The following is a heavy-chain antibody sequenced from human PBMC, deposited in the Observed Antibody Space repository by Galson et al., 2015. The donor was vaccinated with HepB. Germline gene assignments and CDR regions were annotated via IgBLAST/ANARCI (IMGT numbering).Heavy chain of an antibody. V-gene: IGHV3-23*01. D-gene: IGHD6-19*01. CDR3: ATRSGASGWYSYFQH. Sequence: SLRLSCAASGFTFSSYAIMWVRQAPGEGLEWVSGMSDNGDNTLYADSVKGRFTISRDISKNTVYLQMNSLSVEDTAVYYCATRSGASGWYSYFQHWGQGTLVTVSS. CDR2: MSDNGDNT. J-gene: IGHJ1*01. CDR1: GFTFSSYA.